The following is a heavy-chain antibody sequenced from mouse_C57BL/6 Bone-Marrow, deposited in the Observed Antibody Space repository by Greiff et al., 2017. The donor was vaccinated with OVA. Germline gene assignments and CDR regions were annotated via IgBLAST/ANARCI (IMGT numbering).Heavy chain of an antibody. V-gene: IGHV1-82*01. Sequence: VQLQQSGPELVKPGASVKISCKASGYAFSSSWMNWVKQRPGKGLEWIGRIYPGDGDTNYNGKFKGKATLTADKSSSTAYMQLSSLTSEDSAVYFCARYGQLRPPYYAMDYWGQGTSVTVSS. CDR2: IYPGDGDT. CDR3: ARYGQLRPPYYAMDY. J-gene: IGHJ4*01. CDR1: GYAFSSSW. D-gene: IGHD3-2*02.